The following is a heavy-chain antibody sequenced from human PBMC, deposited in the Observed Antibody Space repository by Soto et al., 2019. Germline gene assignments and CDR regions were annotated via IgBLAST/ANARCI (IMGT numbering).Heavy chain of an antibody. CDR2: IYPGDSDT. CDR1: GYSFTSYW. CDR3: ARQAITIFGGYYYMDV. V-gene: IGHV5-51*01. J-gene: IGHJ6*03. Sequence: GESLKISCKGSGYSFTSYWIGWVRQMPGKGLEWMGIIYPGDSDTRYSPSFQGQVTISADKSISTAYLQWSSLKASDTAMYYCARQAITIFGGYYYMDVWGKGTTVTVSS. D-gene: IGHD3-3*01.